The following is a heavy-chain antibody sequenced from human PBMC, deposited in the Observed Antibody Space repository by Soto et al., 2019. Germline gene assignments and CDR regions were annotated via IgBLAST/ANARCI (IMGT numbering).Heavy chain of an antibody. J-gene: IGHJ4*02. Sequence: GGSLRLSCAVSGFTFDDNAMHWVRQAPEKGLEWVSGINWKSDIGYADSVKGRFTISRDNAEKSLYLQMNSLRAEDTALYYCAISQDRGGRTTFIYWGQGTQVTVSS. CDR3: AISQDRGGRTTFIY. V-gene: IGHV3-9*01. D-gene: IGHD3-16*01. CDR2: INWKSDI. CDR1: GFTFDDNA.